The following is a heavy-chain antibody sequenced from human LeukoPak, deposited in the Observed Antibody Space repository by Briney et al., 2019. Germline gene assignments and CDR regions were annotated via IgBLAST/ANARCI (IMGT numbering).Heavy chain of an antibody. D-gene: IGHD2-15*01. CDR3: ARAGYCSGGSCRYYGMYV. CDR1: GGTFSSYA. J-gene: IGHJ6*02. CDR2: IIPILGIA. V-gene: IGHV1-69*04. Sequence: SVKVSCKASGGTFSSYAISWVRQAPGQGLEWMGRIIPILGIANYAQKFQGRVTITTDKSTSTAYMELSSLRSEDTAVYYCARAGYCSGGSCRYYGMYVWGQGTTVTVSS.